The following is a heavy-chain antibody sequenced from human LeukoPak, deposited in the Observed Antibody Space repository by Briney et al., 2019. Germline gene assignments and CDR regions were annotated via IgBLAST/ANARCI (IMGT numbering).Heavy chain of an antibody. CDR1: GFTFSSYA. V-gene: IGHV3-23*01. D-gene: IGHD4-17*01. CDR3: AKFGYGDYGYFDY. CDR2: ISSSGGST. Sequence: GGSLRLSCAASGFTFSSYAMSWVRQAPGQGLEWVSTISSSGGSTYYADSVKGRFTVSRDNSKNTLYLQMNSLRAEDTALFYCAKFGYGDYGYFDYWGQGTLVTVSS. J-gene: IGHJ4*02.